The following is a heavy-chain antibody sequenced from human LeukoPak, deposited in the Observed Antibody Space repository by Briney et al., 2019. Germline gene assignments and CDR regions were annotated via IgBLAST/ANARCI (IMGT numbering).Heavy chain of an antibody. D-gene: IGHD3-10*01. CDR1: VYTFTSYY. CDR3: ARGPSITMVRGGQRYYYMDV. Sequence: ASVKVSCKASVYTFTSYYIHWWRRTPGQRLKWMGLINRSGGSRNYAQKLQRKGSVTRDTSTTTVHMGLNSRRCNDTASDYCARGPSITMVRGGQRYYYMDVWGKGNTVTISS. V-gene: IGHV1-46*04. J-gene: IGHJ6*03. CDR2: INRSGGSR.